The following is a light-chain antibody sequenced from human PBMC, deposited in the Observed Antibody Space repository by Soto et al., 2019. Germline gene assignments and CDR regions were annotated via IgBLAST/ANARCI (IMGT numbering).Light chain of an antibody. CDR3: LLTYGGVGV. CDR2: DAS. J-gene: IGLJ3*02. Sequence: QAVVTQEPSLTVSPGGTVTLTCGSSTGAVTSGHYPYWFQQKPGQAPRALIYDASTKHSWTPARFSGSLLGDKAALTLSGAQPEDEAEYYCLLTYGGVGVIGGGTKLTVL. V-gene: IGLV7-46*01. CDR1: TGAVTSGHY.